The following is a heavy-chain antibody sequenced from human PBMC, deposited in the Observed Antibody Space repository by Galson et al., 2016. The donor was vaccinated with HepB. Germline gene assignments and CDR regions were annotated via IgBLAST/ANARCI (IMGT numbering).Heavy chain of an antibody. CDR2: IYYSGST. V-gene: IGHV4-39*01. J-gene: IGHJ4*02. D-gene: IGHD1-14*01. Sequence: SETLSLTCTVSGGSISSSSSYYWGWIRQPPGKGLEWIGSIYYSGSTYYNQSLKSRVTIFVDTSKNQFSLKLSSVTAADTAVYYCAASPPEYPPFEIDYWGQGTLATVS. CDR3: AASPPEYPPFEIDY. CDR1: GGSISSSSSYY.